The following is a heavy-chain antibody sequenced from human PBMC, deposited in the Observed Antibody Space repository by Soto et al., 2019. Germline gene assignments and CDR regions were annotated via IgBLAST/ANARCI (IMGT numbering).Heavy chain of an antibody. V-gene: IGHV3-30*18. D-gene: IGHD7-27*01. CDR3: AKDGGGELGSYYYGMDV. CDR1: GLIFSGYA. CDR2: VSYDGDTK. J-gene: IGHJ6*02. Sequence: QVHLVESGGGVVQPGRSLRLSCAASGLIFSGYAMYWVRQAPGKGLEWVAVVSYDGDTKYYADSVKGRFTISRDNSKSTLFLQMDSLRAEDTAVYYCAKDGGGELGSYYYGMDVWGQGTTVTVSS.